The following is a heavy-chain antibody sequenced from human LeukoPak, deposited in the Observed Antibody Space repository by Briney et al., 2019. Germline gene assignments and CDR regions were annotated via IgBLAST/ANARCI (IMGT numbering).Heavy chain of an antibody. Sequence: GGSLTLSCAASGFTFSSYGMHGVRQAPGKGLEWVAFIRYDGSNKYYADSVKGRFTISRDNSKNTLYLQMNSLRAEDTAVYYCAKGIDYGGNGGSLDYWGQGTLVTVSS. CDR1: GFTFSSYG. CDR3: AKGIDYGGNGGSLDY. J-gene: IGHJ4*02. V-gene: IGHV3-30*02. D-gene: IGHD4-23*01. CDR2: IRYDGSNK.